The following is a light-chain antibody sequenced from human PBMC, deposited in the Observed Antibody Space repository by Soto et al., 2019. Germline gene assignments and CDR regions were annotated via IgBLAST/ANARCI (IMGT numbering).Light chain of an antibody. CDR2: SNN. V-gene: IGLV1-44*01. J-gene: IGLJ1*01. Sequence: QCVRTQPPSASGTPGQRVTISCSGSSSNIGSNTVNWYQQLPGTAPKLLIYSNNQRPSGVPDRFSGSKSGTSASLAISGLQSVDEADYYCAAWDDSLNGYVFGTGTKVTVL. CDR1: SSNIGSNT. CDR3: AAWDDSLNGYV.